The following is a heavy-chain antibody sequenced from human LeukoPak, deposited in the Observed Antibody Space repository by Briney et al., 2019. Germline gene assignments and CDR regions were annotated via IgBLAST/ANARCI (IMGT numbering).Heavy chain of an antibody. CDR2: IYYSGST. Sequence: PSETLSLTCTVSGGSISSYYWSWIRQPPGKGLEWIGYIYYSGSTNYNPSLKSRVTISVDTSKNQFSLKLSSVTAADTAVYYCARGRGELAYFYWGQGTLVTVSS. D-gene: IGHD1-26*01. CDR3: ARGRGELAYFY. V-gene: IGHV4-59*01. CDR1: GGSISSYY. J-gene: IGHJ4*02.